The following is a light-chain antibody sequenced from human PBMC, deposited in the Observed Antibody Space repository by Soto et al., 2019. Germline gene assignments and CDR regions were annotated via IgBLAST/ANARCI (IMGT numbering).Light chain of an antibody. V-gene: IGLV2-14*01. CDR2: EVS. Sequence: QPSSLSGSPGQSITISCTGTSTDVGGYNYVSWYQHHPGKGPKLIIYEVSNRPSGVSDRFSGSKSGNKASLIISNLEAEDESDYYCGSYTSTDTPFVFGTGTKVTVL. CDR1: STDVGGYNY. J-gene: IGLJ1*01. CDR3: GSYTSTDTPFV.